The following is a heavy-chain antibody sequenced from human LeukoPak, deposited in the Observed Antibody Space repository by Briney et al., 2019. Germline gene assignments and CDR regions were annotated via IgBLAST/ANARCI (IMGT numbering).Heavy chain of an antibody. CDR2: IIPIFGTA. Sequence: SVKVSCKASGGTFSSYAISWARQAPGQGLEWMGGIIPIFGTANYAQKFQGRVTITADESTSTAYMELSSLRSEDTAVYYCARXSRYRXYFDYWGQGTLVXVXS. D-gene: IGHD1-1*01. CDR1: GGTFSSYA. CDR3: ARXSRYRXYFDY. J-gene: IGHJ4*02. V-gene: IGHV1-69*13.